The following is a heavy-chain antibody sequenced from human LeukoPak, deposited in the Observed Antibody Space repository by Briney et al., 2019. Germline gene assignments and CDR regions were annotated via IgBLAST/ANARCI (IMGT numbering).Heavy chain of an antibody. CDR3: ARVKGWPPGWFDP. CDR1: GYSISSGYY. CDR2: IYHSGST. V-gene: IGHV4-38-2*02. D-gene: IGHD5-24*01. Sequence: SETLSLTCTVSGYSISSGYYWGWIRQPPGKGLEWIGSIYHSGSTYYNPSLKSRVTISVDTSKNQFSLKLSSVTAADTAVYYCARVKGWPPGWFDPWAREPWSPSPQ. J-gene: IGHJ5*02.